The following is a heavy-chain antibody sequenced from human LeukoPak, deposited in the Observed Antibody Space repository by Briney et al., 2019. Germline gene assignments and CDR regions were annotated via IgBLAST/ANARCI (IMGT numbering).Heavy chain of an antibody. V-gene: IGHV4-39*07. J-gene: IGHJ5*02. Sequence: TSETLSLTCTVSGGSISSSSYYWGWIRQPPGKGLEWIGSIYYSGSTYYNPSLKSRVTISVDTSKNQFSLKLSSVTAADTAVYYCARVEGRIVGATWGQGTLVTVSS. CDR3: ARVEGRIVGAT. CDR1: GGSISSSSYY. CDR2: IYYSGST. D-gene: IGHD1-26*01.